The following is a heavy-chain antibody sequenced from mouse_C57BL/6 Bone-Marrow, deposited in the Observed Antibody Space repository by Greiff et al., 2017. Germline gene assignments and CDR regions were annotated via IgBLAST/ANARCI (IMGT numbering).Heavy chain of an antibody. CDR2: IYPGSGST. D-gene: IGHD1-1*01. J-gene: IGHJ2*01. Sequence: VQLQQSGAELVKPGASVKMSCKASGYTFTSYWITWVKQRPGQGLEWIGDIYPGSGSTNYNEKFKSKATLTVDTSSSTAYMQLSSLTSEDSAVYYCASPRSTVVATPYYFDYWGQGTTLTVSS. CDR1: GYTFTSYW. V-gene: IGHV1-55*01. CDR3: ASPRSTVVATPYYFDY.